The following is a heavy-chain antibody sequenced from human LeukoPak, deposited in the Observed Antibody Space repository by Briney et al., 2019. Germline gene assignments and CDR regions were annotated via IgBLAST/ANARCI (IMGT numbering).Heavy chain of an antibody. CDR2: IYADAAT. CDR1: GFTVSQNY. D-gene: IGHD2-2*01. CDR3: ARVESLYCSSTSCYPNYYYGMDV. J-gene: IGHJ6*02. Sequence: PGGSLRLSCAASGFTVSQNYMSWVRQAPGTGLEWVSLIYADAATHYADSVKGRFTISRDNAKNSLYLQMNSLRAEDTAVYYCARVESLYCSSTSCYPNYYYGMDVWGQGTTVTVSS. V-gene: IGHV3-66*01.